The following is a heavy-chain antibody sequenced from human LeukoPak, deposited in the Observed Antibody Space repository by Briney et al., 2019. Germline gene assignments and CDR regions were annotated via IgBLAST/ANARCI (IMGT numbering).Heavy chain of an antibody. CDR2: ISGSGGSK. CDR3: AKDELEGRQPLDY. V-gene: IGHV3-23*01. J-gene: IGHJ4*02. D-gene: IGHD3-3*01. CDR1: GFTFSSYA. Sequence: GGSLRLSCSASGFTFSSYAMSWVRQAPGKGLEWVSAISGSGGSKYYADSVKGRFTISRDNSKNTLYLQMNSLRAEDTAVYYCAKDELEGRQPLDYWGQGTLVTVSS.